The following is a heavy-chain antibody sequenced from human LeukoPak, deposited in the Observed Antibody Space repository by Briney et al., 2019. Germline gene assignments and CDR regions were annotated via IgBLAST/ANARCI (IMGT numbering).Heavy chain of an antibody. CDR3: ARDPNVLGITPYYFDF. CDR2: ISSDSSYI. D-gene: IGHD3-10*02. J-gene: IGHJ4*02. V-gene: IGHV3-21*01. CDR1: GFTFSNYG. Sequence: GGSLRLSCAASGFTFSNYGMTWVRQAPGKGLEWVASISSDSSYIDYADSVRGRFTISRDNAKNSLFLKTDTLRGDDTGIYYCARDPNVLGITPYYFDFWGQGTLVTVSS.